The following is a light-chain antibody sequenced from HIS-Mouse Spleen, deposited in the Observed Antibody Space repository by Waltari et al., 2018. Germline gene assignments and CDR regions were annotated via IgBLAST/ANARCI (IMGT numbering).Light chain of an antibody. V-gene: IGLV2-23*01. CDR1: SSDVGSYNL. J-gene: IGLJ2*01. Sequence: QSALTQPASVSGSPGQSITISCTGTSSDVGSYNLVSWYQQHPGKAPKLMIYEGSKRPSGVSNRFSGSKSGNTASLTISGLQAEDEADYYCAAWDDSLSGEVVFGGGTKLTVL. CDR3: AAWDDSLSGEVV. CDR2: EGS.